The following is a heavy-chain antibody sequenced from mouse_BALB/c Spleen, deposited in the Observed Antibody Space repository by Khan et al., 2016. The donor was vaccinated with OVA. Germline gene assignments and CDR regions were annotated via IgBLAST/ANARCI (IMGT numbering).Heavy chain of an antibody. CDR1: GYTFPNYT. J-gene: IGHJ2*01. Sequence: QVQLKQSGAELARPGASVKLSCKASGYTFPNYTIHWVKQRPGQGLEWIGDINPSSWYTNYNQNYNDKATLTTDRSSSPAYMQLSRLTSDDSSDYYCISIPITPYHLDYWGQGTTLTVSS. V-gene: IGHV1-4*01. CDR3: ISIPITPYHLDY. CDR2: INPSSWYT.